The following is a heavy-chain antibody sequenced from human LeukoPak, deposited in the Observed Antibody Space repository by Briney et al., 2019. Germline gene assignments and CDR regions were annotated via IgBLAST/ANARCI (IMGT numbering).Heavy chain of an antibody. J-gene: IGHJ4*02. D-gene: IGHD3-3*01. CDR1: GFTFSSYW. V-gene: IGHV3-7*01. CDR3: ARVPNRRITIFGVVIKAPPGDY. CDR2: IKQDGSEK. Sequence: GGSLRLSCAASGFTFSSYWMSWVRQAPGKGLEWVANIKQDGSEKYYVDSVKGRFTISRDNAKNPLFLQMNSLRAEDTAVYYCARVPNRRITIFGVVIKAPPGDYWGQGTLVTVSS.